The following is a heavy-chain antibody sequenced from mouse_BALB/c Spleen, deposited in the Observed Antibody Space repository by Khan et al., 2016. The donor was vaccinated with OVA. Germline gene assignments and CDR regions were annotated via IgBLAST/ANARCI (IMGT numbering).Heavy chain of an antibody. V-gene: IGHV1-54*01. CDR3: AGYYGSSYYYFDY. CDR2: INPGSGGT. Sequence: QVQLKQSGAELVRPGTSVKVSCKASGYAFTNYLIEWVKQRPGQGLEWIGVINPGSGGTNYNEKFKGKATLTADQSSSTAYMQLSSLTSDDSAVYFCAGYYGSSYYYFDYWGQGTTLTVSS. J-gene: IGHJ2*01. CDR1: GYAFTNYL. D-gene: IGHD1-1*01.